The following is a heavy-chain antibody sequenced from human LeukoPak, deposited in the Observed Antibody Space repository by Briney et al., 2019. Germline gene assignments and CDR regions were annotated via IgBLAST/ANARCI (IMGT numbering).Heavy chain of an antibody. V-gene: IGHV4-61*02. Sequence: TASETLSLTCTVSGGSISSGSYYWSWIRQPAGKGLEWIGRIYTSGSTNYNPSLKSRVTISVDTFKNQFSLKLSSVTAADTAVYYCARVGGGYSYGLGPPLDYWGQGTLVTVSS. D-gene: IGHD5-18*01. CDR3: ARVGGGYSYGLGPPLDY. CDR2: IYTSGST. J-gene: IGHJ4*02. CDR1: GGSISSGSYY.